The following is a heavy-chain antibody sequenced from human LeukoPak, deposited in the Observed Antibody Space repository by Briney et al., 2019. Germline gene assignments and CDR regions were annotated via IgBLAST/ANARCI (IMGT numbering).Heavy chain of an antibody. CDR3: AKVGDWSGYPNLDY. Sequence: PGGSLRLSCAASGFTFSSYAMSWVRQAPGKGLEWVSAISGSGGSTYYADSVKGRFTISRDNSKNTLYLQMNSLGAEDTAVYYCAKVGDWSGYPNLDYWGQGTLVTVSS. D-gene: IGHD3-3*01. V-gene: IGHV3-23*01. CDR1: GFTFSSYA. CDR2: ISGSGGST. J-gene: IGHJ4*02.